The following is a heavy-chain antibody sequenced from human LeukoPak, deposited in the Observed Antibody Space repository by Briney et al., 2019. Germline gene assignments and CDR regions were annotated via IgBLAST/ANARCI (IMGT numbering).Heavy chain of an antibody. D-gene: IGHD3-3*01. CDR2: IYPGDPDT. J-gene: IGHJ4*02. CDR1: GYSFTSYW. V-gene: IGHV5-51*01. Sequence: GESLKISFKGSGYSFTSYWIGWVRQMPGKGLEWMGIIYPGDPDTRYSPSFQGQVTISADKSISTAYLQWSSLKASDTAMYYCARQSSEWLPLIDYWGQGTLVTVSS. CDR3: ARQSSEWLPLIDY.